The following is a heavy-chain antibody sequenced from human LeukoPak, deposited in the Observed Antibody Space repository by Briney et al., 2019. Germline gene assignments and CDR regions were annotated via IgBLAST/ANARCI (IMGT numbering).Heavy chain of an antibody. V-gene: IGHV3-48*01. CDR2: ISSSSSTI. D-gene: IGHD2-2*01. CDR1: GFTFSSYS. CDR3: AREGSTSPFDY. J-gene: IGHJ4*02. Sequence: GGSLRLSCAASGFTFSSYSMNWVRQAPGKGLEWVSYISSSSSTIYYADSVKGRFTISRDNAKNSLYLQMNSLRAEDTAVYYCAREGSTSPFDYWGQGTLVTVSS.